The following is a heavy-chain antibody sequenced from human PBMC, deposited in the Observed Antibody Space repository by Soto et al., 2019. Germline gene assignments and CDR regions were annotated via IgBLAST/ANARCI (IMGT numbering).Heavy chain of an antibody. CDR3: AKDRVPVGSVVIIPYYFDV. Sequence: QLELVESGGGVDHRGTSLRLSCAASGFSFNRFATHWVRQAPGKGLEWVALISSDGSHEMYADSVKGRFTISRENSKNRLYLQMNNLRVEDTALYFCAKDRVPVGSVVIIPYYFDVSGRGTLVNVSS. V-gene: IGHV3-30*18. CDR1: GFSFNRFA. D-gene: IGHD3-22*01. J-gene: IGHJ4*02. CDR2: ISSDGSHE.